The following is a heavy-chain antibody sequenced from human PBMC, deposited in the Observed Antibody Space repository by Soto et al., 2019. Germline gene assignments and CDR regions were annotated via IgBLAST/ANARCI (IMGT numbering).Heavy chain of an antibody. J-gene: IGHJ5*02. CDR1: AFSLTTSGVG. Sequence: SGPTLVNPTQTLTLTCTFSAFSLTTSGVGVGWIRQPPGKALESLALIYWNDVKRYSPSLKTRLTITKDTSKNQLVLTMTNMDPLDTATYFCAHSGPTASRTRESWFDPWGQGTLVTV. V-gene: IGHV2-5*01. CDR3: AHSGPTASRTRESWFDP. CDR2: IYWNDVK. D-gene: IGHD2-2*01.